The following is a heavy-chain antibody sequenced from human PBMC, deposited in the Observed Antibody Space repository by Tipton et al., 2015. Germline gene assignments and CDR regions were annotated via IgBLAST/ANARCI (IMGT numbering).Heavy chain of an antibody. D-gene: IGHD5-18*01. V-gene: IGHV4-4*06. J-gene: IGHJ4*02. Sequence: LWSRVTMSVDTSKNQFSLNLSSVTAADTAVYYCAREGYNYGYTYWGQGTLVTVSS. CDR3: AREGYNYGYTY.